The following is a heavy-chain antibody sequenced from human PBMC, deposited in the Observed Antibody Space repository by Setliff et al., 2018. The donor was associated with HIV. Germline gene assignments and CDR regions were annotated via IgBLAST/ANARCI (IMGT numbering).Heavy chain of an antibody. D-gene: IGHD6-19*01. CDR3: ARDLYSSGWYGLYYYGMDV. J-gene: IGHJ6*02. V-gene: IGHV4-39*07. Sequence: SETLSLTCTVSGGSISSSSYYWGWIRQPPGKGLEWIGSIYYSGSTYYNPSLKSRVTISVDTSKNQFSLKLSSVTAAATAVYYCARDLYSSGWYGLYYYGMDVWGQGTTVTVSS. CDR2: IYYSGST. CDR1: GGSISSSSYY.